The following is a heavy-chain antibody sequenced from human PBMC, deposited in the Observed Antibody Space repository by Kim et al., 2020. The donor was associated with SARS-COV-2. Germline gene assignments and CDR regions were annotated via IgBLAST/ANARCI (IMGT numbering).Heavy chain of an antibody. CDR2: IDPSDSYT. CDR3: ASSSPGTFGGVIVIGGMDV. D-gene: IGHD3-16*02. Sequence: GESLKISCKGSGYSFTSYWISWVRQMPGKGLEWMGRIDPSDSYTNYSPSFQGHVTISADKSISTAYLQWSSLKASDTAMYYCASSSPGTFGGVIVIGGMDVWGQGTTVTVSS. J-gene: IGHJ6*02. V-gene: IGHV5-10-1*01. CDR1: GYSFTSYW.